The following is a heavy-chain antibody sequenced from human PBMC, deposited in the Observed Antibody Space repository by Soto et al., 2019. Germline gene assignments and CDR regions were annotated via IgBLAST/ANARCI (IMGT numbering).Heavy chain of an antibody. J-gene: IGHJ4*02. CDR3: ARGNSDLSFDY. CDR1: GGSISSGGYY. Sequence: SETLSLTCTVSGGSISSGGYYWSWIRQHPGKGLEWIGYIYYSGSTYYNPSLKSRVTISVDTSKNQFSLKLSSVTAADTAVHYCARGNSDLSFDYCGQGTLVTVSS. V-gene: IGHV4-31*03. D-gene: IGHD4-4*01. CDR2: IYYSGST.